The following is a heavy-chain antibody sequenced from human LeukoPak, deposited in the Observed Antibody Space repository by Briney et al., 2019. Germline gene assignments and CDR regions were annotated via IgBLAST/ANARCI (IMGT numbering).Heavy chain of an antibody. CDR1: GFTFSNYA. V-gene: IGHV3-23*01. CDR3: AKDHGPNYSSNWSD. CDR2: ISGSGGST. J-gene: IGHJ4*02. Sequence: PGGSLRLSCAASGFTFSNYAMTWVRQAPGKGLGWVSTISGSGGSTYYADSVKGRFTISRDNSKNTLYLQMNSLRAEDTAVYYCAKDHGPNYSSNWSDWGQGTLVTVSS. D-gene: IGHD6-13*01.